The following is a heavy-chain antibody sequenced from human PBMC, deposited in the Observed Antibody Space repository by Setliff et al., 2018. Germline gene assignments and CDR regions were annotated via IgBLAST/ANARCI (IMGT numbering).Heavy chain of an antibody. CDR2: ISGSGGST. D-gene: IGHD1-1*01. CDR3: ARTTGYRLEGDFDY. Sequence: SGGSLRLSCAASGFTFSSYAMSWVRQAPGKGLEWVSAISGSGGSTYYADSVKGRFTVSRDNAKNSLYLRTTSLRAEDTAIYYCARTTGYRLEGDFDYWGQGTLVTVSS. V-gene: IGHV3-23*01. J-gene: IGHJ4*02. CDR1: GFTFSSYA.